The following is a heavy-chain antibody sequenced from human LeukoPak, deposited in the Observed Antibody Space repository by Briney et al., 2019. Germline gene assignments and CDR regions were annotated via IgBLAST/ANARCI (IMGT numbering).Heavy chain of an antibody. J-gene: IGHJ4*02. D-gene: IGHD6-19*01. CDR2: SSAHNGIT. V-gene: IGHV1-18*01. CDR1: GYTFTSYG. Sequence: GASVKVSCKASGYTFTSYGISWVRQAPGQGLEWMGWSSAHNGITNYGQKLQGRVTMTTDTSTSTAYMERRSLKSDDTAVYYCARGGSSGWRTPNDDYWGQGTLVTVSS. CDR3: ARGGSSGWRTPNDDY.